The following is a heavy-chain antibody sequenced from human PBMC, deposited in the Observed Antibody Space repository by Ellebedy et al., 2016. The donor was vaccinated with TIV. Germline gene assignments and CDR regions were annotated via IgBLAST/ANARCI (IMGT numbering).Heavy chain of an antibody. CDR2: IYYSGRA. Sequence: SETLSLTXTVSGGSINSYNWGWIRQSPGKGLEWIGYIYYSGRANYNPSLKNRVTISVDTLKNQFSLKLSSVTAADTAVYFCARDAYSVSGYNYQYMDVWGRGTTVTVS. CDR1: GGSINSYN. J-gene: IGHJ6*03. CDR3: ARDAYSVSGYNYQYMDV. D-gene: IGHD3-3*01. V-gene: IGHV4-59*13.